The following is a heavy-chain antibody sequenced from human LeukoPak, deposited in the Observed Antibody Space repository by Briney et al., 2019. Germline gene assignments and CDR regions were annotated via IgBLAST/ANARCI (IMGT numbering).Heavy chain of an antibody. CDR2: ISWNSGSI. CDR3: ASSGITVTTSYYYYMDV. Sequence: GGSLRLSCAASGFTFDDYAMHWVRQAPGKGLEWVSGISWNSGSIGYADSVKGRFTISRDNAKNTLSLQLNSLRAEDTAVYYCASSGITVTTSYYYYMDVWGKGTTVTVSS. V-gene: IGHV3-9*01. D-gene: IGHD4-17*01. J-gene: IGHJ6*03. CDR1: GFTFDDYA.